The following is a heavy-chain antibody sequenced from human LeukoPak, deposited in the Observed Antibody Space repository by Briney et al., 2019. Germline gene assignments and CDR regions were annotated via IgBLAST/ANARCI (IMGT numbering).Heavy chain of an antibody. J-gene: IGHJ4*02. D-gene: IGHD6-13*01. CDR2: ISGSGGST. CDR1: GFTFSSYV. CDR3: AKDHGSWYVSELYFDY. V-gene: IGHV3-23*01. Sequence: PGGSLRLSCAASGFTFSSYVMSWVRQAPGKGLEWVSDISGSGGSTYYADSVKGRFTISRDNSKNTLYLQMNSLRAEDTAVYYCAKDHGSWYVSELYFDYWGQGTLVTVSS.